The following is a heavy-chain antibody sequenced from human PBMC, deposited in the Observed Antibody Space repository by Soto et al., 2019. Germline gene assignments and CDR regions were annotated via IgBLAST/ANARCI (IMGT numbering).Heavy chain of an antibody. CDR3: AKVFYYYDSSGYYYFDY. J-gene: IGHJ4*02. V-gene: IGHV3-23*01. D-gene: IGHD3-22*01. Sequence: GGSLRLSCAASGFTFSSYAVSWVRQAPGKGPEWISSISGSGSTIYYADSVKGRFTISRDNSKNTLYLQMSSLRAEDTAVYYCAKVFYYYDSSGYYYFDYWGKGTLVTVSS. CDR2: ISGSGSTI. CDR1: GFTFSSYA.